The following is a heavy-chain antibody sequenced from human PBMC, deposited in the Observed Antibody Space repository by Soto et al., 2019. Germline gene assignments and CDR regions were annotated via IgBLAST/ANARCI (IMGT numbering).Heavy chain of an antibody. J-gene: IGHJ4*02. CDR3: ARDLSSWYPTGFDY. D-gene: IGHD6-13*01. Sequence: PSGTLSLTCTVSGGSISSYYWSWIRQPAGKGLEWIGRIYTSGSTNYNPSLKSRVTMSVDTSKNQFSLKLSSVTAADTAVYYCARDLSSWYPTGFDYWGQGTLVTVSS. CDR2: IYTSGST. CDR1: GGSISSYY. V-gene: IGHV4-4*07.